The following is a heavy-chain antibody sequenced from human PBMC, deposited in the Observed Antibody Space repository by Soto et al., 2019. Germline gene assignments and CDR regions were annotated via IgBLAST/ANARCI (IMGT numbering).Heavy chain of an antibody. J-gene: IGHJ6*02. D-gene: IGHD2-21*01. CDR3: ARRIPFGYGMDV. CDR2: ITSNGGNT. CDR1: GFTFSSYA. Sequence: EVQLVESGGGLVQPGGSLRLSCAASGFTFSSYAMHWVRQATGKGLEYVSVITSNGGNTDYASSVKGRFTISIDNSKNTLYLQMGSLRAEDMAVYYCARRIPFGYGMDVWGQGTTVTVSS. V-gene: IGHV3-64*01.